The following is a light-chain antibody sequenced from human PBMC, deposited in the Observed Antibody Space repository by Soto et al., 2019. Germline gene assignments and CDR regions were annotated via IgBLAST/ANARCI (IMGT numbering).Light chain of an antibody. CDR1: QSVDSRF. CDR2: ATS. Sequence: EIVLTQSPGTLSLSPGERATLSCRASQSVDSRFLAWYQQKPGQAPRLLISATSSRATGIPDRFSGSGSGTDFTLTISRLEPDDFAVYYCQQYSSPAMYTFGKGTKLEIK. CDR3: QQYSSPAMYT. J-gene: IGKJ2*01. V-gene: IGKV3-20*01.